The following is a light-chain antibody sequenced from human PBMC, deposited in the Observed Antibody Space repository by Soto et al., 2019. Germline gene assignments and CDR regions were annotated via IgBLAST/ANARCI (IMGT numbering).Light chain of an antibody. J-gene: IGKJ1*01. CDR1: QSISDT. Sequence: EIVMTQSPATLSVSPGGRAPLSCRASQSISDTLAWYQQKLGQAPRLLIYGASRRATGFPARFSGSGSGTDFTLTISSLQSEDFAVYYCQQYDNWPWTFGQGTKVDIK. V-gene: IGKV3-15*01. CDR2: GAS. CDR3: QQYDNWPWT.